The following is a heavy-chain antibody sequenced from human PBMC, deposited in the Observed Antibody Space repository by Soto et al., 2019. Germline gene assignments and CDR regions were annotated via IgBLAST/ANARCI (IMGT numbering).Heavy chain of an antibody. CDR2: IYFRGNT. Sequence: SLSLTFSVSGDSISRIDYYWTGSRQQTENGMDWGGNIYFRGNTYYSPSLESLLNISVDTSKNQFSLKLTSVTAADTAVYYCAREGGSYDSGGYYRPEYYYGMDVWGQGTTVTVSS. CDR1: GDSISRIDYY. D-gene: IGHD3-22*01. CDR3: AREGGSYDSGGYYRPEYYYGMDV. V-gene: IGHV4-31*01. J-gene: IGHJ6*02.